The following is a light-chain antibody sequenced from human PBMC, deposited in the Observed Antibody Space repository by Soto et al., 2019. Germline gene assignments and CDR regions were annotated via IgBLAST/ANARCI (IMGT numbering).Light chain of an antibody. J-gene: IGLJ3*02. CDR2: NSN. CDR3: AAWDDTLKGWV. Sequence: SVLTQPPSASGTPGQRVTISCSGSSSNVASNSVTWYQQVPGTAPKLLMYNSNQRPSGVPDRFSGSKSGTSASLVISGLQSEDEAAYYCAAWDDTLKGWVFGGGTKLTVL. CDR1: SSNVASNS. V-gene: IGLV1-44*01.